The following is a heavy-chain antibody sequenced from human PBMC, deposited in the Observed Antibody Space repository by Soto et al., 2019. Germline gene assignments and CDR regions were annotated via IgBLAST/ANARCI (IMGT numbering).Heavy chain of an antibody. V-gene: IGHV4-59*01. CDR3: ANLATSYYFDY. J-gene: IGHJ4*02. CDR2: IYYSGST. CDR1: GGSISSYY. D-gene: IGHD1-1*01. Sequence: SETLSLTCTVSGGSISSYYWSWIRQPPGKGLEWIGYIYYSGSTNYNPSLKSRVTISVDTSKNQFSLKMSSVTAADTAVYYCANLATSYYFDYWGQRTPVTVSS.